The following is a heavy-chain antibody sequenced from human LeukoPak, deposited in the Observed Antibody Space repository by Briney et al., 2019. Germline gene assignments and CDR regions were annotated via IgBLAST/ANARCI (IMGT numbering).Heavy chain of an antibody. CDR1: GFTFSSYA. J-gene: IGHJ4*02. D-gene: IGHD4-17*01. Sequence: GGSLRLSCAASGFTFSSYAVSWVRQAPGKGLEWVSAISGSGGRTYHADSVKGRFTISRDNSKNTLYLQMNSLRAEDTAVYYCAKDNGDYPKFDYWGQGTLVTVSS. CDR2: ISGSGGRT. CDR3: AKDNGDYPKFDY. V-gene: IGHV3-23*01.